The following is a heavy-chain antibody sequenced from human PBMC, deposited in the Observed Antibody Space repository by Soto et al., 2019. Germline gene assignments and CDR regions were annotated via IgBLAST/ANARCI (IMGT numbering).Heavy chain of an antibody. CDR2: IYSAGSA. D-gene: IGHD6-13*01. V-gene: IGHV3-66*01. CDR1: GFTVSSYD. Sequence: PGGSLRLSCAASGFTVSSYDMSWVRQAPGKGLEWVSVIYSAGSADFADSVKGRFTISRDNSKNTLYLQMSGLRAEDTAVYYCARVYSSSYHYFDYWGQGTLVTVSS. CDR3: ARVYSSSYHYFDY. J-gene: IGHJ4*02.